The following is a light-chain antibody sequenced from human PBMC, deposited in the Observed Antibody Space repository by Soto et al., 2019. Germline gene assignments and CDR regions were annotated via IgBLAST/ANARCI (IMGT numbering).Light chain of an antibody. V-gene: IGKV3-11*01. J-gene: IGKJ2*01. CDR2: DAF. Sequence: EIVLTQSPVTLSLSPGERATLSCRASQSVRTYLAWYQQKPGQAPRLLIYDAFQRATGIPARFSGSGSGTDFTLTISSLEPEDFAVYYCQQRSNWSPPFTFGPGTKVEMK. CDR1: QSVRTY. CDR3: QQRSNWSPPFT.